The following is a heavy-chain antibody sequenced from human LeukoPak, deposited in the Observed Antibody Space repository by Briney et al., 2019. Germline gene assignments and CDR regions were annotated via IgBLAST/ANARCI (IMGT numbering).Heavy chain of an antibody. J-gene: IGHJ4*02. CDR3: ARAYTDCDRLLDY. CDR2: ISSGGTTR. D-gene: IGHD2-21*02. V-gene: IGHV3-11*01. CDR1: ELTFTDHY. Sequence: PGGSLRLSCAASELTFTDHYMSWIRQAPGKGLEWVSFISSGGTTRYYADSVKGRFTISRDNAKNSLYLQMHSLRVEDTAVYYCARAYTDCDRLLDYWGQGTLVTVSS.